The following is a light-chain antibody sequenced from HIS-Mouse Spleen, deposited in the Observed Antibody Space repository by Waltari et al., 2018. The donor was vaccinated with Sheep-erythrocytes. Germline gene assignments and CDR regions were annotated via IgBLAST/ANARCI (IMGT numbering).Light chain of an antibody. CDR2: AAS. Sequence: DIQMTQSPSSLSASVGARVTITCRASQSISSYLNWYQQKPGKAPKLLIYAASSLQSGVPSRFSSSGSGTDFTLTISSLQPEDFATYYCQQSYSTPQFTFGPGTKVDIK. V-gene: IGKV1-39*01. CDR1: QSISSY. J-gene: IGKJ3*01. CDR3: QQSYSTPQFT.